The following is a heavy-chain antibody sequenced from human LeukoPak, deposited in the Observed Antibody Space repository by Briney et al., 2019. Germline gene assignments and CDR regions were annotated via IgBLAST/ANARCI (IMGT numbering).Heavy chain of an antibody. D-gene: IGHD3-22*01. CDR3: AKEDYYDST. V-gene: IGHV3-30*18. Sequence: PGGSLRPSCAASGFTFSSYGMHWVRQAPGKGLEWVAVISYDGSNKYYADSVKGRFTISRDNSKNTLYLQMNSLRAEDTAVYYCAKEDYYDSTWGQGTLVTVSS. CDR2: ISYDGSNK. CDR1: GFTFSSYG. J-gene: IGHJ5*02.